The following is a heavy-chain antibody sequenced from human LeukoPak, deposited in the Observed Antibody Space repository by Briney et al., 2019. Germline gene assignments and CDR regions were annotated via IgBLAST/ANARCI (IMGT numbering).Heavy chain of an antibody. V-gene: IGHV1-24*01. CDR1: GYTLTELS. J-gene: IGHJ4*02. D-gene: IGHD6-19*01. CDR2: FDPEDGET. CDR3: ATLPHRYYSGWYYFDY. Sequence: ASVKVSCKVSGYTLTELSMHWVRQAPGKGLEWIGGFDPEDGETIYAQKFQGRVTMTEDTSTDTAYMELSSLKSEDTAMYYCATLPHRYYSGWYYFDYWGQGTLVTVSS.